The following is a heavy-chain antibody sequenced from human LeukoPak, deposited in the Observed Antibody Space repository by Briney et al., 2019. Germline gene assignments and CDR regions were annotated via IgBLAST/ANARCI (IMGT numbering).Heavy chain of an antibody. V-gene: IGHV3-23*01. CDR3: AKSYYDFWSGLPYYYYMDV. D-gene: IGHD3-3*01. J-gene: IGHJ6*03. CDR1: GFTFSSYA. Sequence: GGSLRLSCAASGFTFSSYAMSWVRQAPGKGLEWVSAISGSGGSTYYADSVKGRFTISRDNSKNPLYLQMDSLRAEDTAVYYCAKSYYDFWSGLPYYYYMDVWGKGTTVTVSS. CDR2: ISGSGGST.